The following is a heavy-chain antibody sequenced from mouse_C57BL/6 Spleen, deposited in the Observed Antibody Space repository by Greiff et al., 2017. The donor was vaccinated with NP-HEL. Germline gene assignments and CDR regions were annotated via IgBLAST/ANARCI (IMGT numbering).Heavy chain of an antibody. Sequence: QVQLQQPGAELVKPGASVKLSCKASGYTFTSYWMHWVKQRPGQGLEWIGMIHPNSGSTNYNEKFKSKATLTVDKSSSTAYMQLSSLTSDDSAVYYCARMVTTGYYFYYWGQGTTLTVSS. CDR3: ARMVTTGYYFYY. J-gene: IGHJ2*01. CDR2: IHPNSGST. CDR1: GYTFTSYW. D-gene: IGHD2-2*01. V-gene: IGHV1-64*01.